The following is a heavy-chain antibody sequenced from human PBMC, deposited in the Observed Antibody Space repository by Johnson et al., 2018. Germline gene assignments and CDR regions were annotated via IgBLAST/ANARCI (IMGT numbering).Heavy chain of an antibody. CDR3: ARKDGDY. CDR2: VFYSGDT. Sequence: QVQLQESGPGLVKSLETLSLICTISGGSISRHSWSWIRQSPGKGLEWIWNVFYSGDTNYNPSLTSRVTILADTSKNQFSLKLRSVTAADTAMYYRARKDGDYWGQGSLVTVSS. J-gene: IGHJ4*02. CDR1: GGSISRHS. V-gene: IGHV4-59*11.